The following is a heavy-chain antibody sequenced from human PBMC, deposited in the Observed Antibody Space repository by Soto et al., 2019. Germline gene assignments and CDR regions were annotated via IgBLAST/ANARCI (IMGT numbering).Heavy chain of an antibody. CDR3: ARQGGEYNTMSDY. CDR1: GYTFSKYW. V-gene: IGHV5-51*01. D-gene: IGHD3-10*01. Sequence: ESLKISCKGSGYTFSKYWIGWVRQTPGKGLEWMGMIYPGDSDARYSPSFEGQVTFSVDKSINTAYLQWNSLKASDTAMYYCARQGGEYNTMSDYCGQGSLVTVSA. CDR2: IYPGDSDA. J-gene: IGHJ4*02.